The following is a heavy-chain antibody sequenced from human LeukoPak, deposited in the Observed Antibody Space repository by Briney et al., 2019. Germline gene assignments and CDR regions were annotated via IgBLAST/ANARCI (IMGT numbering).Heavy chain of an antibody. CDR1: GGSCSGDY. Sequence: SETLSLTCAVYGGSCSGDYWSWIRQPPGKGLEWIGEINHSGSTNYNPSLKSRVTISVDTSKNQFSLKLSSVTAADTAVYYCASRDTATGLDWGQGTLVTVSS. CDR2: INHSGST. CDR3: ASRDTATGLD. J-gene: IGHJ4*02. D-gene: IGHD5-18*01. V-gene: IGHV4-34*01.